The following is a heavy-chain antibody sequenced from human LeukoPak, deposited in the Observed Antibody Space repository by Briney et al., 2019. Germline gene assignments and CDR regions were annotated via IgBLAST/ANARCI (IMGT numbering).Heavy chain of an antibody. J-gene: IGHJ4*02. Sequence: GASVKVSCKASGSTFSSYAISWVRQAPGQGLEWMGGIIPIFGTANYAQKFQGRVTITTDESTSTAYMELSSLRSGDTAVYYCARPMVRLGIPYYWGQGTLVTVYS. CDR2: IIPIFGTA. CDR1: GSTFSSYA. CDR3: ARPMVRLGIPYY. D-gene: IGHD3-10*01. V-gene: IGHV1-69*05.